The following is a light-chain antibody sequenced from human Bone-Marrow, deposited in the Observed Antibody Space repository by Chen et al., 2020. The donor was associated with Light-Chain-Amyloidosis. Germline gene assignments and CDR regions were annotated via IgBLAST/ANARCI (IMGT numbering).Light chain of an antibody. V-gene: IGKV1-27*01. J-gene: IGKJ3*01. CDR1: QGISNF. CDR3: QKYDTAPFT. Sequence: DIQMTQSPSSLSASVGDRVTITCWASQGISNFLAWYQQKSGKSPRLLIYGASTLHSGVPSRFGGSGSGTDFSLTISSLQSEDVATYFCQKYDTAPFTFGPGTKVELK. CDR2: GAS.